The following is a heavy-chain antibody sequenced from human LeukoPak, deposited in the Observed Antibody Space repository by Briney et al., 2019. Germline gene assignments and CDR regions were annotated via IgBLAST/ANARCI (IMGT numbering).Heavy chain of an antibody. CDR1: GFTVSSYS. Sequence: PGESLRLSCAASGFTVSSYSIHWVRLAPGRGLEWVSSISSSGLYIYYADSVKGRFTISRDLAQNSVYLQMNSLRAEDTALYYCTREEGGKYSHGLWGQGTLVTVSS. V-gene: IGHV3-21*06. CDR3: TREEGGKYSHGL. J-gene: IGHJ4*02. CDR2: ISSSGLYI. D-gene: IGHD5-18*01.